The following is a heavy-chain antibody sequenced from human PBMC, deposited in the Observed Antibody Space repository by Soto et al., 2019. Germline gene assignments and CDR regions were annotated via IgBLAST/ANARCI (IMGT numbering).Heavy chain of an antibody. Sequence: SETLSLTCAVNGGSLSGYYWSWIRQSPGKGLEWIGEINHRGSSDYNPSLKSRVTISIDASKNHVTLELTSVTATDTAVYYCARSDNRNSLYGVDVWGQGTAVTVSS. J-gene: IGHJ6*02. V-gene: IGHV4-34*01. CDR1: GGSLSGYY. CDR2: INHRGSS. D-gene: IGHD1-7*01. CDR3: ARSDNRNSLYGVDV.